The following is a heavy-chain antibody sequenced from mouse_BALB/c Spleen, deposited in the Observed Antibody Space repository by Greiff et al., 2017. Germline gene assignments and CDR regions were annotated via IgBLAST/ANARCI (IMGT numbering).Heavy chain of an antibody. CDR1: GYTFTSYW. Sequence: VKLMESGAELAKPGASVKMSCKASGYTFTSYWMHWVKQRPGQGLEWIGYINPSTGYTEYNQKFKDKATLTADKSSSTAYMQLSSLTSEDSAVYYCARSGTSFDYWGQGTTLTVSS. CDR3: ARSGTSFDY. V-gene: IGHV1-7*01. D-gene: IGHD4-1*01. J-gene: IGHJ2*01. CDR2: INPSTGYT.